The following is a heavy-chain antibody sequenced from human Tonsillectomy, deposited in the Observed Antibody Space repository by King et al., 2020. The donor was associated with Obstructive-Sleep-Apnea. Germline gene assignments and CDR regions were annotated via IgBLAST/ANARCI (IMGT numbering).Heavy chain of an antibody. D-gene: IGHD6-13*01. J-gene: IGHJ4*02. Sequence: VQLVESGAEVKKPGASMKVSCKASGYTFSSAEIHWVRQAPGQGLEWMGWMNPNSGNTAYVQKFQGRVTMTRNPSINTAYMELSSLRSTDTAVYFCARGSSRSFDIWGQGTLVTVSS. V-gene: IGHV1-8*01. CDR3: ARGSSRSFDI. CDR1: GYTFSSAE. CDR2: MNPNSGNT.